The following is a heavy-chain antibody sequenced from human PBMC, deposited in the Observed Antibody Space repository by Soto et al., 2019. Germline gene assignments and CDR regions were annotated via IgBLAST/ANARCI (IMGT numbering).Heavy chain of an antibody. V-gene: IGHV4-59*01. CDR3: ARVRYCSSTSCPRRMDL. D-gene: IGHD2-2*01. CDR2: LYYSGST. CDR1: GRSISSYY. Sequence: SETLSLTCTVSGRSISSYYWRWIRQPPGKGLEWIGYLYYSGSTNYNPSLKSRVTISVDTSKNQFSLKLSSVTAADTAVYYCARVRYCSSTSCPRRMDLWAQGTTVT. J-gene: IGHJ6*02.